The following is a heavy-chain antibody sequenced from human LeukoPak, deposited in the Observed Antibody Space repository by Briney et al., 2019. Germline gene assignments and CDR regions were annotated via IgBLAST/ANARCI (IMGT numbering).Heavy chain of an antibody. CDR3: AKDMSRGDYVFDY. CDR1: GFTFTNYA. J-gene: IGHJ4*02. CDR2: ISGDGGST. D-gene: IGHD4-17*01. V-gene: IGHV3-43*02. Sequence: GGSLRLSCAASGFTFTNYAMNWVRQAPGKGLEWVSLISGDGGSTYYADSVKGRFTISRDNSKNSLYLQMNSLRTEDTALYYCAKDMSRGDYVFDYWGQGTLVSVSS.